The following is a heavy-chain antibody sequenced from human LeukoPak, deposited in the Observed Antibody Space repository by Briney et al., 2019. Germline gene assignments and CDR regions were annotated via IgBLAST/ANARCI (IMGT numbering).Heavy chain of an antibody. J-gene: IGHJ4*02. CDR2: IKQDGSEK. CDR1: GFTFSTYC. CDR3: ARGRYHHDSSGYSSFYH. V-gene: IGHV3-7*01. D-gene: IGHD3-22*01. Sequence: GSLRLSCAASGFTFSTYCMSWVRQAPGKGLEWVANIKQDGSEKYYVDSVKGRFTISRDNAQNSLYLQMSSLRAEDTAVYYCARGRYHHDSSGYSSFYHWGQGTLVTVSS.